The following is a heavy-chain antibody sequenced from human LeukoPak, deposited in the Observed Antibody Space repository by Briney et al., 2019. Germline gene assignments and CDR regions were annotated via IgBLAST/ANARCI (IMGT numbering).Heavy chain of an antibody. J-gene: IGHJ3*02. D-gene: IGHD3-10*01. V-gene: IGHV3-13*04. Sequence: GGSLRLSCAASGFTFISYDMHWVRQPTGKGLEWVSGIDTAGGTYYAGSVKGRFTISRENAKDSLSLQMNSLRAGDTAVYYCARRRYGLGSYSDAYDIWGQGTMVTVSS. CDR1: GFTFISYD. CDR2: IDTAGGT. CDR3: ARRRYGLGSYSDAYDI.